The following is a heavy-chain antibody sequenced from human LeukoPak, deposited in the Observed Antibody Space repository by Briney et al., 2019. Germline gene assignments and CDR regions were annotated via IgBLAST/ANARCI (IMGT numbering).Heavy chain of an antibody. D-gene: IGHD6-13*01. V-gene: IGHV3-23*01. J-gene: IGHJ4*02. CDR2: VSGSGDRM. Sequence: PGGSLRLSCAASGFTFSSYSMNWVRQAPGKGLEWVATVSGSGDRMYHAGSVKGRFTISRDNSKNTIYLQMNSLRAEDTALYYCAKAAAAPGFDFWGQGTLVTVSS. CDR3: AKAAAAPGFDF. CDR1: GFTFSSYS.